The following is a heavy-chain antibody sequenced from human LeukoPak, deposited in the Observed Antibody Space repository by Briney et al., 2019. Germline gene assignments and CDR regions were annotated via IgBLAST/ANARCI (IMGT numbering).Heavy chain of an antibody. CDR3: TRHYYYDTSGYYYLDH. CDR2: IRSKANSYAT. CDR1: GFTFSGSA. V-gene: IGHV3-73*01. D-gene: IGHD3-22*01. J-gene: IGHJ4*02. Sequence: GGSLRLSCAASGFTFSGSAMHWVRQASGKGLEWVGRIRSKANSYATAYAASVKGRFTISRDDSKNTAYLRMNSLKTEDTAVYYCTRHYYYDTSGYYYLDHWGQGTLVTVSS.